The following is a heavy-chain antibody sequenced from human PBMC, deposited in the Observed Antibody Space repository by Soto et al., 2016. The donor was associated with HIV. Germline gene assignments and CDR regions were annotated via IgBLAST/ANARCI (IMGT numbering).Heavy chain of an antibody. CDR2: LVEGGRA. J-gene: IGHJ6*02. D-gene: IGHD5-18*01. V-gene: IGHV4-34*01. CDR1: GGSFSGYY. Sequence: QVQLQQWGAGLLNTSETLSLTCAVYGGSFSGYYWSWIRRSPGKGLGVDWGKLVEGGRANYNSSLQSRLTISVDTSKNQFSLKLKSVTATDTAIYYCARRARIQVSRYFSFNYFLTTFLDVWGQGDHGXRLI. CDR3: ARRARIQVSRYFSFNYFLTTFLDV.